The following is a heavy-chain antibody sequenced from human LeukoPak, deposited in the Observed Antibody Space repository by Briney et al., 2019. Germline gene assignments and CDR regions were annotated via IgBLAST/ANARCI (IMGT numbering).Heavy chain of an antibody. Sequence: SETLSLTSTVSGGSVNIGSYLWSWIRQPRGNGLEWIGYIQNSARTNYSPTLESRVTISVDSSKDQFSLRLSSVTAADTAVYYYATDYSNFYGMDVWGQGTTVTVSS. CDR2: IQNSART. D-gene: IGHD4-11*01. CDR1: GGSVNIGSYL. J-gene: IGHJ6*02. CDR3: ATDYSNFYGMDV. V-gene: IGHV4-61*01.